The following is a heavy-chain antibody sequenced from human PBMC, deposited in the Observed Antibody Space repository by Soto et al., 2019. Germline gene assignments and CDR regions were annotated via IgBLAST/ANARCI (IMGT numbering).Heavy chain of an antibody. CDR2: ISSSGSNI. V-gene: IGHV3-21*01. CDR3: ARDPYFSTMVRGVIITSPGAFDI. D-gene: IGHD3-10*01. Sequence: PGGSLRLSCAASGFTFSSYCMHWVRQAPRKGLVWVSRISSSGSNIYYADSVKGRFTISRDNAKNSLYLQMNSLRAEDTAVYYCARDPYFSTMVRGVIITSPGAFDIWGQGTMVTVSS. J-gene: IGHJ3*02. CDR1: GFTFSSYC.